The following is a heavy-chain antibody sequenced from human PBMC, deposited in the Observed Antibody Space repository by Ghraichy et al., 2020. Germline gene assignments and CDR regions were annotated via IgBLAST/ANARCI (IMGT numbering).Heavy chain of an antibody. V-gene: IGHV3-23*01. J-gene: IGHJ4*02. CDR2: ISGSGST. CDR1: GFTFNNCA. Sequence: GESLNISCAASGFTFNNCAMSWVRQAPGKGLEWVSSISGSGSTYYADSLRGRFTISRDNSKNTLHLQMDSLRAEDTAVYFCARVQGMIDPFDYWGQGSLITVSS. CDR3: ARVQGMIDPFDY. D-gene: IGHD2-21*01.